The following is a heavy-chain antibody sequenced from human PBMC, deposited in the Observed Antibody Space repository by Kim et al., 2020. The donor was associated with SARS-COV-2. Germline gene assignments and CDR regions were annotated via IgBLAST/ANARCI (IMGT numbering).Heavy chain of an antibody. CDR2: IKQDGTEK. Sequence: GGSLRLSCAASEFTFSRYWMSWVRQAPGKGLEWVANIKQDGTEKHYVDSVRGRFTISRDNAESALYLQLNTLRVEDTAVYFCAGSLTRYFEYWGQGTLVT. J-gene: IGHJ4*02. D-gene: IGHD6-6*01. V-gene: IGHV3-7*01. CDR1: EFTFSRYW. CDR3: AGSLTRYFEY.